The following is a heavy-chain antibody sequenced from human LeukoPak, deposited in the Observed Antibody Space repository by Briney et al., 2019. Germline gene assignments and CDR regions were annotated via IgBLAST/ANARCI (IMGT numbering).Heavy chain of an antibody. J-gene: IGHJ4*02. CDR2: ISSSGSTI. CDR3: AREFGIAGATTREADY. CDR1: GFTFSSYE. Sequence: GGSLRPSCAASGFTFSSYEMNWVRQAPGKGLEWVSYISSSGSTIYYADSVKGRFTISRDNAKNSLYLQMNSLRAEDTAVYYCAREFGIAGATTREADYWGQGTLVTVSS. D-gene: IGHD1-26*01. V-gene: IGHV3-48*03.